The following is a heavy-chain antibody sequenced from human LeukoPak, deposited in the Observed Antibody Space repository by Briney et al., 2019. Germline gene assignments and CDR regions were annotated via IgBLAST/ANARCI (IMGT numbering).Heavy chain of an antibody. V-gene: IGHV2-5*02. CDR3: ARGYGDNSTFDY. D-gene: IGHD4-23*01. CDR1: GFSLSTTGVG. CDR2: IYWDDDK. Sequence: SGPTLVKPTQTLTLTCTFSGFSLSTTGVGVGWIRQPPGKALECLALIYWDDDKRYSASLKSRLTITKDTSKNQVVLTMTNMDPVDTTTYYCARGYGDNSTFDYWGQGTLVTVSS. J-gene: IGHJ4*02.